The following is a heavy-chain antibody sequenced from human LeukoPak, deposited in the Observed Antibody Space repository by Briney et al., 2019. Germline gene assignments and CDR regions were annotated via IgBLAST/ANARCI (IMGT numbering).Heavy chain of an antibody. CDR1: GYTFISFG. CDR2: ISGYTGNT. J-gene: IGHJ4*02. V-gene: IGHV1-18*01. Sequence: ASVKVSCKASGYTFISFGISWVRQAPGQGPEWMGWISGYTGNTDYAQKFQGRVTMTTDTSTSTVYMDLRSLRSDDTAVYYCVRDLNSAARSFFDYWGQGTQVTASS. D-gene: IGHD6-6*01. CDR3: VRDLNSAARSFFDY.